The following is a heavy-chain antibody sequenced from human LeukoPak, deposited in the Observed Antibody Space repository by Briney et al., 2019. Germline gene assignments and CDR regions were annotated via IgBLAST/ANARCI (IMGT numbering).Heavy chain of an antibody. CDR1: GFTFSSYA. Sequence: GGSLRLSCAASGFTFSSYAMNWVRQAPGKVLEWVAGISSGDRTFHAESVKGRFTISRDKSKDTLYLQMNSLRAEDTAVYYCAKDATASPYFHWFDNWGQGTQVIVSS. J-gene: IGHJ4*02. CDR3: AKDATASPYFHWFDN. CDR2: ISSGDRT. D-gene: IGHD3-9*01. V-gene: IGHV3-23*01.